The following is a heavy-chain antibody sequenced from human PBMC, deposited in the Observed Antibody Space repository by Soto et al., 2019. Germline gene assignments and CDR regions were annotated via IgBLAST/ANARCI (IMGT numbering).Heavy chain of an antibody. D-gene: IGHD2-15*01. J-gene: IGHJ4*02. CDR3: ARGGNYLFAY. V-gene: IGHV4-4*02. CDR2: IHHSGNT. CDR1: GGSITSNNW. Sequence: QVQLQVSGPGLVEPSGTLSLTCVVSGGSITSNNWWHWVRQPPGKGLEWIGEIHHSGNTHYNPSLKNRVPISVDKSHNQFSLKLSSVTAADTAVYYCARGGNYLFAYWGQGTPVTVSS.